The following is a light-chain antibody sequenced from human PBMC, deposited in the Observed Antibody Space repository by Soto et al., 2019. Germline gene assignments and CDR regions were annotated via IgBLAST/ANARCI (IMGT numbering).Light chain of an antibody. V-gene: IGKV3-20*01. J-gene: IGKJ4*01. CDR3: PPDGGSPLVT. Sequence: ETVLTQSPGTLSLSPGERATLSCRASQSISSGYLAWYQQRPGQAPRLLISGASNRATGIPDRFSGSGSGTDFTLTISRLEPEDFAVYYCPPDGGSPLVTFGGGTKVEIK. CDR1: QSISSGY. CDR2: GAS.